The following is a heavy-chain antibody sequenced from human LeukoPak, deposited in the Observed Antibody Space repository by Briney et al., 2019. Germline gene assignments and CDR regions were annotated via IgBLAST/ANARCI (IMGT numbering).Heavy chain of an antibody. CDR1: GYTFTGYY. V-gene: IGHV1-2*02. D-gene: IGHD1-26*01. Sequence: ASVKVSCKASGYTFTGYYMHWVRQAPGQGLEWMGWINPNSGGTNYAQKFQGRVTMTRDTSISTAYMELSRLRSDDTAVYYCARDPGSRKPCKVVVGDNWFDPWGQGTLVTVSS. CDR2: INPNSGGT. CDR3: ARDPGSRKPCKVVVGDNWFDP. J-gene: IGHJ5*02.